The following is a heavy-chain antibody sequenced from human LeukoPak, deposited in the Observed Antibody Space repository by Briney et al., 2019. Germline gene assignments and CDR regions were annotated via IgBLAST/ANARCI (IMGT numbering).Heavy chain of an antibody. CDR2: IYYSGST. CDR1: GGSISSYY. V-gene: IGHV4-59*01. D-gene: IGHD3-22*01. Sequence: PETLSLTCTVSGGSISSYYWSWIRQPPGKGLGWIGYIYYSGSTNYNPSLKSRVTISVDTSKNQFSLKLSSVTAGDTAVYFCASPRGDDSGGYYTWYFHHWGQGILVTVSS. CDR3: ASPRGDDSGGYYTWYFHH. J-gene: IGHJ1*01.